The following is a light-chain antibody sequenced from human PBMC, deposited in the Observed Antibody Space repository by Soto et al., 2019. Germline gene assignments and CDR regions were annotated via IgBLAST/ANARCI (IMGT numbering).Light chain of an antibody. Sequence: EVVMTQSPATLSVSPGERVTLSCRASQSINAHLAWYQQKPGQAPRLLIHGASTRATGIPARFSGSGYGTEFILTISSLQSEDFAGYYFQQYNTWLWTCGQGTKVEIQ. CDR2: GAS. CDR3: QQYNTWLWT. J-gene: IGKJ1*01. CDR1: QSINAH. V-gene: IGKV3-15*01.